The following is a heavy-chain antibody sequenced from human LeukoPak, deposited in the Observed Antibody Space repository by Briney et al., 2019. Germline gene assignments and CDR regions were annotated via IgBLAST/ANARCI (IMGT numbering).Heavy chain of an antibody. V-gene: IGHV3-49*04. CDR2: IRSEGHGGTP. Sequence: GRSLRLSCTALGFTFGDYARSWVRQAPGKGLEWVGFIRSEGHGGTPEYATSVKGRFTISRDDSKSIAYLQMNSLKTEDTAMYYCTRDSYSVDSGYFEFDYWGQGTLVTVSS. CDR1: GFTFGDYA. CDR3: TRDSYSVDSGYFEFDY. D-gene: IGHD3-22*01. J-gene: IGHJ4*02.